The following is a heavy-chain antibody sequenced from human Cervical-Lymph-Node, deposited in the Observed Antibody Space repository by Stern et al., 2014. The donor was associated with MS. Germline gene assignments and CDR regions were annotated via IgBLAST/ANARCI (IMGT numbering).Heavy chain of an antibody. CDR3: ARVDSSGYYKDAFDI. V-gene: IGHV1-18*01. D-gene: IGHD3-22*01. CDR1: GYTFTSYG. Sequence: QVQLVQSGAEVKKPGASVKVSCKASGYTFTSYGISWVRQAPGQGLEWMGWISSYNANTNYAQKLQGRVTMTTDTSTSTAYMELRSLRSDDTAVYYCARVDSSGYYKDAFDIWGQGTMVTVSS. CDR2: ISSYNANT. J-gene: IGHJ3*02.